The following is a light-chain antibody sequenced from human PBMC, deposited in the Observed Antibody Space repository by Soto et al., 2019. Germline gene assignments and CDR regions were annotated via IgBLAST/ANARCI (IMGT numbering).Light chain of an antibody. CDR1: QSVSNNY. CDR3: QQYGSSPWT. J-gene: IGKJ1*01. Sequence: ILWTPSYGSLSLSPGETATLSCRASQSVSNNYLAWYQQKPGQAPRLLIYGASNRATGIPDRFSGSGSGTDFTLTISRLEPEDFALYYCQQYGSSPWTFGQGTKVDIK. V-gene: IGKV3-20*01. CDR2: GAS.